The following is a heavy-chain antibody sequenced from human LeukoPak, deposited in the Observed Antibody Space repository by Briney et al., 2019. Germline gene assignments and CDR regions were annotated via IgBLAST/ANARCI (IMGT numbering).Heavy chain of an antibody. CDR1: GGSISSGSYY. CDR2: IYTSGST. D-gene: IGHD3-3*01. Sequence: SQTLSLTCTVSGGSISSGSYYWSWIRQAAGKGLERIGRIYTSGSTNYNPSLKSRVTISVDTSKNQFSLKLSSVTAADTAVYYCARLSRDFWSGPDDYYYMDVWGKGTTATVSS. CDR3: ARLSRDFWSGPDDYYYMDV. V-gene: IGHV4-61*02. J-gene: IGHJ6*03.